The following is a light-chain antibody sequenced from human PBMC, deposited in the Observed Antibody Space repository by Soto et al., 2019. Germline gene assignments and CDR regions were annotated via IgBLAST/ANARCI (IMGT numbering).Light chain of an antibody. J-gene: IGLJ3*02. CDR1: SSNIGKNY. CDR3: AAWDDSLSAWV. Sequence: QPVLTQPPSASGTPGQRVTISCSGSSSNIGKNYAYWYQQLPGTTPKLLIYRNNQRRSGVPDRLSGSKSGTSASLAISGLRSEDEADYYCAAWDDSLSAWVFGGGTKVTVL. CDR2: RNN. V-gene: IGLV1-47*01.